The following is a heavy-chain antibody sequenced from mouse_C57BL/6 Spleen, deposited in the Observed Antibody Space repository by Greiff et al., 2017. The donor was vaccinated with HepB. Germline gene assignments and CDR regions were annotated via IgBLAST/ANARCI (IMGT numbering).Heavy chain of an antibody. CDR2: ISYSGST. D-gene: IGHD3-1*01. CDR1: GYSITSGYD. Sequence: EVQVVESGPGMVKPSQSLSLTCTVPGYSITSGYDWHWIRHFPGNKLEWMGYISYSGSTNYNPSLKSRISITHDTSKNHFFLKLNSVTTEDTATYYCARGGGSYFHYFDYWGQGTTLTVSS. CDR3: ARGGGSYFHYFDY. V-gene: IGHV3-1*01. J-gene: IGHJ2*01.